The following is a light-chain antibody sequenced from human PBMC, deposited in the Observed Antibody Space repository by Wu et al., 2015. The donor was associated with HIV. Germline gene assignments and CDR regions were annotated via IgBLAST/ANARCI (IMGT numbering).Light chain of an antibody. CDR1: QSVSSN. Sequence: EIVMTQSPATLSVSPGERVTLSCRASQSVSSNLAWYQQKPGQAPRLLIHGVSTRATGLPARFSGSGSGTEFTLTISSMQSEDFAVYYCQQYKNWPRTFGQGTKVEIK. CDR2: GVS. CDR3: QQYKNWPRT. J-gene: IGKJ1*01. V-gene: IGKV3-15*01.